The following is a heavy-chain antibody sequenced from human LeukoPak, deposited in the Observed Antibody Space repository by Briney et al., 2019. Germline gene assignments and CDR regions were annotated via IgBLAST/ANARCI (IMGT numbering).Heavy chain of an antibody. D-gene: IGHD3-3*01. V-gene: IGHV3-48*01. CDR3: AREGSDFWSGYSKGYFDY. CDR1: GFTFSSYS. CDR2: IGSSVSTR. Sequence: TGGSLRLSCAVSGFTFSSYSMNWVRRAPGKGLEWVSYIGSSVSTRYYADPVKGRFTISRDNGKHSLYLQMNSLRAEDTAVYYCAREGSDFWSGYSKGYFDYWGQGTLVTVSS. J-gene: IGHJ4*02.